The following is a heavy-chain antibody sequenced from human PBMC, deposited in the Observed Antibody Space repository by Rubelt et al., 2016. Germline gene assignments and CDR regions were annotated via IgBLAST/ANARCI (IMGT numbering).Heavy chain of an antibody. CDR3: ARDWDYGSFGRAFDF. CDR2: INPSGGNT. Sequence: GDSVGISCKASGYTFISHYIHWVRQAPGQGPEWMGIINPSGGNTNYAQKFQGRVTMTRDTSTGTAYMELRSLRSDDTAVYYCARDWDYGSFGRAFDFWGQGTMVTVSS. D-gene: IGHD4/OR15-4a*01. J-gene: IGHJ3*01. CDR1: GYTFISHY. V-gene: IGHV1-46*01.